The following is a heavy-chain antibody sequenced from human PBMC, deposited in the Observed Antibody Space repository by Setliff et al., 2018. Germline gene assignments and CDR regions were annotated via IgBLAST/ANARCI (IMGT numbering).Heavy chain of an antibody. CDR3: ARGDFWSGPIDY. CDR2: IYYSGST. J-gene: IGHJ4*02. CDR1: GGSISSGGYY. Sequence: SETLSLTCTVSGGSISSGGYYWSWIRQHPGKGLEWIGYIYYSGSTNYNPSLKSPVTISVETSKNQFSLKLSSVTAADTAVYYCARGDFWSGPIDYWGQGTLVTVSS. V-gene: IGHV4-61*08. D-gene: IGHD3-3*01.